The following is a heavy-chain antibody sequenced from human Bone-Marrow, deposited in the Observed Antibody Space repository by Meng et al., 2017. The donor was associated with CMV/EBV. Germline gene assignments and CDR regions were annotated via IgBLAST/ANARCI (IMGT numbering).Heavy chain of an antibody. D-gene: IGHD6-13*01. J-gene: IGHJ1*01. CDR1: GFTFSSYG. Sequence: GESLKISCAASGFTFSSYGMHWVRQAPGKGLEWVAFIRYDGSNKYYADSVKGRFTISRDNSKNTLYLQMNSLRAEDTAVYYCAKGAYSSSWATPEYFQHWGQGTRVTFAS. CDR2: IRYDGSNK. V-gene: IGHV3-30*02. CDR3: AKGAYSSSWATPEYFQH.